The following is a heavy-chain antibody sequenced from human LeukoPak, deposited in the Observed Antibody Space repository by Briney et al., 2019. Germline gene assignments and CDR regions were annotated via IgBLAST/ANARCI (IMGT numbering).Heavy chain of an antibody. Sequence: SVKVSCKASGGTFSSYAISWVRQAPGQGLEWMGGIIPIFGTANYAQKFQGRVTITTDESTSTAYMELSCLRSEDTAVYYCAIDHCSSTSCYGSDEIDYWGQGTLVTVSS. CDR1: GGTFSSYA. CDR2: IIPIFGTA. J-gene: IGHJ4*02. V-gene: IGHV1-69*05. CDR3: AIDHCSSTSCYGSDEIDY. D-gene: IGHD2-2*01.